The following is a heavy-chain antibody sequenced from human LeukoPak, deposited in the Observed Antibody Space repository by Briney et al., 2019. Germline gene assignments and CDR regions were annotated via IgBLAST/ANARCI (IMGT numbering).Heavy chain of an antibody. D-gene: IGHD1-26*01. J-gene: IGHJ4*02. CDR1: GFTFSDYY. CDR2: ISSRSSAI. Sequence: GGSLRVSCAASGFTFSDYYMSWLRQAPGNGLEWVSYISSRSSAIYYADSVKGRFTISRDNAKNSLYLQMNSLRAEDTAVYYCARGTGSGSYLLDYWGQGTLVTVSS. V-gene: IGHV3-11*01. CDR3: ARGTGSGSYLLDY.